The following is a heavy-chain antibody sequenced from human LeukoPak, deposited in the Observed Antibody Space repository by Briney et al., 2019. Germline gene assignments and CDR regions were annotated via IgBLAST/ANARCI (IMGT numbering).Heavy chain of an antibody. V-gene: IGHV3-30*14. J-gene: IGHJ4*02. CDR3: ARHYDSSGYPLGY. CDR1: GFTFSSYA. CDR2: ISYDGSNK. Sequence: GGSLRLSCAASGFTFSSYAMHWVRQAPGKGLEWVAVISYDGSNKYYADSVKGRFTISRDNSKNTLYLQMNSLRAEDTAVYYCARHYDSSGYPLGYWGQGTLVTVSS. D-gene: IGHD3-22*01.